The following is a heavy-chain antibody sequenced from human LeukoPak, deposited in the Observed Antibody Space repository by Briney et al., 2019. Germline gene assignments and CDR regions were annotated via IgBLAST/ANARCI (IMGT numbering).Heavy chain of an antibody. Sequence: GGSLRLSCAASGFTFSSYAMSWVRQAPGKGLEWVSAISGSGGSTYYADSVKGRFTISRDNSKNTLYLQMNSLRAEDTAVYYCAKSGSSYGDYEYYYYYMDVWGKGTTVTVSS. CDR1: GFTFSSYA. CDR2: ISGSGGST. J-gene: IGHJ6*03. D-gene: IGHD4-17*01. CDR3: AKSGSSYGDYEYYYYYMDV. V-gene: IGHV3-23*01.